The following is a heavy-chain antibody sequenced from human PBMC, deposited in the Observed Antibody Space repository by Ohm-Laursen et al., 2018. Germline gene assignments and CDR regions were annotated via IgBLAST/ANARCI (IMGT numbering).Heavy chain of an antibody. J-gene: IGHJ3*02. CDR1: GFTFSSYD. D-gene: IGHD3-22*01. Sequence: GSLRLSCAASGFTFSSYDMHWVRQATGKGLEWVSAIGTAGDTYYPGSVKGRFTISRDNAKNSLYLQMNSLRAEDTALYYCAKDFYDSSGYLAFDIWGQGTMVTVSS. V-gene: IGHV3-13*01. CDR3: AKDFYDSSGYLAFDI. CDR2: IGTAGDT.